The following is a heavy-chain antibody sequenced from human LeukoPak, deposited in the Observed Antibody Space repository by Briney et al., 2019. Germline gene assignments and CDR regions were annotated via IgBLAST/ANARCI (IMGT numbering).Heavy chain of an antibody. CDR3: ARGAPGYCSSTTCPLDY. D-gene: IGHD2-2*01. Sequence: SQTLSLTCTVSGGSISSGGYYWSWIRQHPGKGLEWIGYIYYSGSTYYNPSLKSRVTISVDTSKNQFSLKLSSVTAADTAVYYCARGAPGYCSSTTCPLDYWGQGTLVTVSS. V-gene: IGHV4-31*03. J-gene: IGHJ4*02. CDR1: GGSISSGGYY. CDR2: IYYSGST.